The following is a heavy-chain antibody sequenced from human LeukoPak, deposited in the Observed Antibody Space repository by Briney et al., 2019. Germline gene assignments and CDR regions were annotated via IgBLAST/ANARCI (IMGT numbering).Heavy chain of an antibody. CDR3: ARDKYCSGGSCYYYYYMDV. J-gene: IGHJ6*03. CDR1: GFIFSTYA. CDR2: ISSSSSYI. V-gene: IGHV3-21*01. Sequence: GGSLRLSCAASGFIFSTYAMSWVRQAPGKGLEWVSSISSSSSYIYYADSVKGRFTISRDNAKNSLYLQMNSLRAEDTAVYCCARDKYCSGGSCYYYYYMDVWGKGTTVTVSS. D-gene: IGHD2-15*01.